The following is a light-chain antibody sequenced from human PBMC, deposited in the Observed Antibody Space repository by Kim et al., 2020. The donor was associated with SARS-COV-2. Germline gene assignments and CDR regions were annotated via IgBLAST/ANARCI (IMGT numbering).Light chain of an antibody. Sequence: SPGQSVAISCTGTSRDVGGYNFVSWYQQYPGKAPKVMIYDVNKRPSGVPDRFSGSKSGNTASLTISGLQAEDEADYYCCSYAGSPVFGGGTQLTVL. CDR1: SRDVGGYNF. CDR3: CSYAGSPV. J-gene: IGLJ3*02. V-gene: IGLV2-11*03. CDR2: DVN.